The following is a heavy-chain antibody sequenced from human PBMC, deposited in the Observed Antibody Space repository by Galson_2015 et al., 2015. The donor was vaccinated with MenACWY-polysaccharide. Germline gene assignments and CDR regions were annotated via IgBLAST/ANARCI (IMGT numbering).Heavy chain of an antibody. D-gene: IGHD3-3*01. CDR1: GFPFPLHP. J-gene: IGHJ5*02. V-gene: IGHV3-23*01. CDR3: AKDSTDLWIVAGRFVH. Sequence: SLLLSCAASGFPFPLHPMGWSPPSPGKGLEWVSAIRRSGTNTYSADSVRGRFTISRDNSKNRLYLQMNSLRAEDTAVYYCAKDSTDLWIVAGRFVHCGQRTLVTIAS. CDR2: IRRSGTNT.